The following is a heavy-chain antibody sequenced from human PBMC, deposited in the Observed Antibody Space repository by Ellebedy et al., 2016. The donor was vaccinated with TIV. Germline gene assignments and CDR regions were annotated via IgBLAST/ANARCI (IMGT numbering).Heavy chain of an antibody. V-gene: IGHV3-33*01. CDR3: ATFNWGSDYFED. CDR1: GFTFSTYN. CDR2: VWFNGDIK. Sequence: PGGSLRLSCAASGFTFSTYNMHWVRQAPGKGLEWVAVVWFNGDIKKYADSVKGRFTISRDKSTNTLHLQMDNLSAEDTAVYYCATFNWGSDYFEDWGQGTLVTVSS. D-gene: IGHD7-27*01. J-gene: IGHJ4*02.